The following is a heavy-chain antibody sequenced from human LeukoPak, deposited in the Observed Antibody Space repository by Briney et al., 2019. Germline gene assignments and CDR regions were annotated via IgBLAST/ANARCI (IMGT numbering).Heavy chain of an antibody. J-gene: IGHJ4*02. CDR1: GFTFSSYA. CDR2: ISGSGGST. Sequence: GGSLRLSCAASGFTFSSYAMSWVRQAPGKGLEWVSAISGSGGSTYYADSVKGRFTISRDNAKNSLYLQMNSLRAEDTAVYYCARDGPRGIAVAGTYYFDYWGQGTLVTVSS. CDR3: ARDGPRGIAVAGTYYFDY. V-gene: IGHV3-23*01. D-gene: IGHD6-19*01.